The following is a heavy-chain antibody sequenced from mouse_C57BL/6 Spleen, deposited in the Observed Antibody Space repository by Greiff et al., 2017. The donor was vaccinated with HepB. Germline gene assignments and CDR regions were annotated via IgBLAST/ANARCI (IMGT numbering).Heavy chain of an antibody. V-gene: IGHV1-82*01. CDR2: IYPGDGDT. D-gene: IGHD2-4*01. CDR1: GYAFSSSW. CDR3: ARSYYDYDLWYFDV. Sequence: QVQLKESGPELVKPGASVKISCKASGYAFSSSWMNWVKQRPGKGLEWIGRIYPGDGDTNYNGKFKGKATLTADKSSSTAYMQLSSLTSEDSAVYFCARSYYDYDLWYFDVWGTGTTVTVSS. J-gene: IGHJ1*03.